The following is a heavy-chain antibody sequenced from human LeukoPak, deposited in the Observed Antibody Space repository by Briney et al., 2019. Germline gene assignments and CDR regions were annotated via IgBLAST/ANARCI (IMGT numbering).Heavy chain of an antibody. D-gene: IGHD2-15*01. CDR1: GFTFGDYA. J-gene: IGHJ6*03. Sequence: GGSLRLSCTASGFTFGDYAMSWVRQAPGKGLEWAGFIRSKGYGGTTEYAASVKGRFTISRDDSKSMAYLQMNSLKTEDTAIYYCTRDGVVAAPPAHYYYMDVWGKGTTVTISS. CDR2: IRSKGYGGTT. CDR3: TRDGVVAAPPAHYYYMDV. V-gene: IGHV3-49*04.